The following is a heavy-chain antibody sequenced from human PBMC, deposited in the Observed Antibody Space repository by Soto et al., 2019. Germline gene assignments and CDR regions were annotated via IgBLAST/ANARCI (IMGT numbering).Heavy chain of an antibody. J-gene: IGHJ6*02. CDR2: IIPIFGTA. CDR1: GGTFSSYA. D-gene: IGHD2-2*01. V-gene: IGHV1-69*01. CDR3: ARGGLGDCSSTSCSHYYYYGMDV. Sequence: QVQLVQSGAEVKKPGSSVKVSCKASGGTFSSYAISWVRQAPGQGLEWMGGIIPIFGTANYAQKFQGRVTITADESTRTAYMELSSLRSEDTAVYYCARGGLGDCSSTSCSHYYYYGMDVWGQGTTVTVSS.